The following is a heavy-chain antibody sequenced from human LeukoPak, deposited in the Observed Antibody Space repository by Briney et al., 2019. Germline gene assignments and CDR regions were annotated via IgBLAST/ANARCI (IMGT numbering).Heavy chain of an antibody. Sequence: GGSLRLSCVASGFTFSSYGMHWVRQAPGKGLEWVALISYDGRNEYYADSVKGRFTVSRDNSKNTVYLQMNSLRAEDTAVYYCARDVSSSWYCDYWGQGTLVTVSS. CDR2: ISYDGRNE. CDR1: GFTFSSYG. D-gene: IGHD6-13*01. J-gene: IGHJ4*02. V-gene: IGHV3-30*03. CDR3: ARDVSSSWYCDY.